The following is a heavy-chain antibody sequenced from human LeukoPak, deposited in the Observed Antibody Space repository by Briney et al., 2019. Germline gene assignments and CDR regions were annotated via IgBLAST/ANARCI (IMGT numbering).Heavy chain of an antibody. D-gene: IGHD4-17*01. CDR1: GFTFSSYG. CDR2: IRYDASNK. J-gene: IGHJ4*02. CDR3: AKDEVGGDYRFDY. V-gene: IGHV3-30*02. Sequence: GGSLRLSCAASGFTFSSYGMHWLRQAPGKGLEWVAYIRYDASNKYYADSVKGRFTISRDNSKNTLYLQVNSLRAEDTAVYYCAKDEVGGDYRFDYWGQGILVTVSS.